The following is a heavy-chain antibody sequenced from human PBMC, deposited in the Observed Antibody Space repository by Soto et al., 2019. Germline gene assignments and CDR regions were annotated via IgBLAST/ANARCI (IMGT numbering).Heavy chain of an antibody. CDR2: INHSGST. CDR3: ASGYSPGGFDI. Sequence: QVQLQQWGAGLLKPSETLSLTCAVYGGSFSGYYWSWIRQPPGKGLEWIGEINHSGSTNYNPSLKRRVTISVDTSKNQFSLKLSSVTAADTAVYYCASGYSPGGFDIWGQGTMVTVSS. V-gene: IGHV4-34*01. D-gene: IGHD5-18*01. CDR1: GGSFSGYY. J-gene: IGHJ3*02.